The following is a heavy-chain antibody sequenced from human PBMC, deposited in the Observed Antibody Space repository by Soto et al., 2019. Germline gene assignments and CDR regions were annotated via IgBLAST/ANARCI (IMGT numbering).Heavy chain of an antibody. CDR3: ARERMVRGVLFDY. CDR2: IYYSGST. V-gene: IGHV4-30-4*01. J-gene: IGHJ4*02. Sequence: PSETLSLTCTVSCGSISSGDYYWSWIRQPPGKGLEWIGYIYYSGSTYYNPSLKSRVTISVDTSKNQFSLKLSSVTAADTAVYYCARERMVRGVLFDYWGQGTLVTVYS. D-gene: IGHD3-10*01. CDR1: CGSISSGDYY.